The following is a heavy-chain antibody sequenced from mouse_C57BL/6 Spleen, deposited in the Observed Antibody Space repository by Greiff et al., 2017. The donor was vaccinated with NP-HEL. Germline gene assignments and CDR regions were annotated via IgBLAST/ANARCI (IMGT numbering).Heavy chain of an antibody. D-gene: IGHD2-1*01. J-gene: IGHJ2*01. Sequence: VQLQQSGPGLVQPSQSLSITCTVSGFSLTSYGVHWVRQSPGKGLEWLGVIWRGGSTDYNAAFMSRLSITKDNSKSQVFFKMNSLQADDTAIYYCAKSGGYGNYVYFDYWGQGTTLTVSS. CDR1: GFSLTSYG. CDR2: IWRGGST. CDR3: AKSGGYGNYVYFDY. V-gene: IGHV2-5*01.